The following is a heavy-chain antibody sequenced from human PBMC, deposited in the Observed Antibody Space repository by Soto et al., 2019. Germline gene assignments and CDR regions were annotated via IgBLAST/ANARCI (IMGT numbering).Heavy chain of an antibody. CDR3: ARHWDILPTIPSKKSHWFDP. D-gene: IGHD5-12*01. V-gene: IGHV4-39*01. J-gene: IGHJ5*02. CDR1: GGSIGSTSYY. CDR2: IYYSGST. Sequence: QLQLQESGPGLVKPSETLSLTCTVSGGSIGSTSYYWGWIRQPPGKGLEWIASIYYSGSTYYNPSLKSRVTISVDTSKNQFSLKLTSVTAADTAVYYCARHWDILPTIPSKKSHWFDPWGQGTLVTVSS.